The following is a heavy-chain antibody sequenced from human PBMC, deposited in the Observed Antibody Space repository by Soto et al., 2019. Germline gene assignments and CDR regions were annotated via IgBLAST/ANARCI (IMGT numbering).Heavy chain of an antibody. D-gene: IGHD3-22*01. CDR1: GFSMSSDG. CDR2: LKKDGSEE. J-gene: IGHJ4*02. V-gene: IGHV3-7*03. Sequence: PXGSLRLSCTASGFSMSSDGMNWVRQAPGKGLEWVAILKKDGSEEFYVDSVKGRFTISRDNAKNSVYLQMNSLRAEDTAVYYCAGGSGFLIDDWGRGTLVTVSS. CDR3: AGGSGFLIDD.